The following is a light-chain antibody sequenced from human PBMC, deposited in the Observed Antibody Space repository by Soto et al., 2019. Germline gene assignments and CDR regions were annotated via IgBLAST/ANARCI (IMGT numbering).Light chain of an antibody. CDR3: QQSYSTPYT. V-gene: IGKV1-39*01. Sequence: DIQMTQSPSSLSASVGDRDTITCRASQSISSYLNWYQQKPGKAPRLPIYAASSLQRGVPSRFSGSGSGTGFTLTISSLQPEDFATYYCQQSYSTPYTFGQGTKLEIK. CDR1: QSISSY. CDR2: AAS. J-gene: IGKJ2*01.